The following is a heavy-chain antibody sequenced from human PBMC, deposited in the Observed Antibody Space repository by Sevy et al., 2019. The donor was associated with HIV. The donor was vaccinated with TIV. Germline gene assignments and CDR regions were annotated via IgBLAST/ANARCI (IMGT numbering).Heavy chain of an antibody. CDR1: GFTFSRSS. D-gene: IGHD3-10*01. CDR3: AGDRREMVKGADDSFHI. CDR2: ISSSSNYI. J-gene: IGHJ3*02. V-gene: IGHV3-21*01. Sequence: GGSLRLSCIASGFTFSRSSMNWVRQAPGKGLEWVSSISSSSNYIYYADSMKGRFTISRDNAKNSFYLQMNSLRVEDTAVYYCAGDRREMVKGADDSFHIWGQGTMVTVSS.